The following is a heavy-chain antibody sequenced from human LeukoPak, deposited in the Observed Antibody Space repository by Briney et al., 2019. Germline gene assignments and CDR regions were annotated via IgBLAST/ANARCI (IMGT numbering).Heavy chain of an antibody. D-gene: IGHD3-22*01. CDR3: ARENPSGYYNRPIDY. J-gene: IGHJ4*02. Sequence: SETLSLICTVSVASISSYYWSWIRQPPGKGLEWIGDIYYSGSIKYNPSLKSRVTMSVDTSKNQFSLKLSSVTAADTAIYYCARENPSGYYNRPIDYWGQGTLVTVSS. V-gene: IGHV4-59*01. CDR2: IYYSGSI. CDR1: VASISSYY.